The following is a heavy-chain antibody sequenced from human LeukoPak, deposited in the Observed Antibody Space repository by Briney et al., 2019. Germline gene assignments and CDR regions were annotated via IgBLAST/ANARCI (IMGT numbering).Heavy chain of an antibody. D-gene: IGHD6-6*01. CDR2: ISAYNGNT. V-gene: IGHV1-18*01. CDR3: ARDRGSIAARPDYYYYYYMDV. Sequence: ASVKVSCKASGYTFTSYGISWVRQAPGQGLEWMGWISAYNGNTNYAQKLQGRVTMTTGTSTSTAYMELRSLRSDDTAVYYCARDRGSIAARPDYYYYYYMDVWGKGTTVTVSS. J-gene: IGHJ6*03. CDR1: GYTFTSYG.